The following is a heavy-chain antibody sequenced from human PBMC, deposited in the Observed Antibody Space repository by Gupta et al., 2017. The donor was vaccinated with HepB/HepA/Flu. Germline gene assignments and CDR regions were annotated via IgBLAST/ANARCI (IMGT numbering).Heavy chain of an antibody. Sequence: EVQLVESGGGVVQPGGSLRLSCAASGFTFDDYAMHWVRQAPGKGREWVSLISGDGGSTYYADSVKGRFTISRDNSKNSRYLQRNSLRTEDTAVYYCAKDTGWRGYRYGYPDYWGQGTLVTVSS. CDR1: GFTFDDYA. J-gene: IGHJ4*02. CDR3: AKDTGWRGYRYGYPDY. V-gene: IGHV3-43*02. D-gene: IGHD5-18*01. CDR2: ISGDGGST.